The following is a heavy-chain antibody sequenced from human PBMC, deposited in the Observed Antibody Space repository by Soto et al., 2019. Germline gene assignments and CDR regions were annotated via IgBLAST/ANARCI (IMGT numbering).Heavy chain of an antibody. CDR1: GYSFTSYW. V-gene: IGHV5-51*01. D-gene: IGHD6-6*01. CDR3: ARSGYSSSWEDNYYAMDV. CDR2: IYPGNSAT. J-gene: IGHJ6*02. Sequence: GESLKISCKGSGYSFTSYWIAWVRQMPGKGLEWMGIIYPGNSATKYSPSFQGQVTISADESIRTVYLHWSSLKASDTAMYFCARSGYSSSWEDNYYAMDVWGQGTTVTVSS.